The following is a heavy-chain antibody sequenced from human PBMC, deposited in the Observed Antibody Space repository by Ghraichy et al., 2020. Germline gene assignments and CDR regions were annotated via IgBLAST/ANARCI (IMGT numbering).Heavy chain of an antibody. V-gene: IGHV4-4*08. CDR3: ARVLGYHDYACAFDI. J-gene: IGHJ3*02. Sequence: SQTLSLTCSVSGVSTTSYYWSWIRQSPGKGMEWIGYVYSAGTINYNPSLKSRASLSLDTSRNQFSLSLTSVTAADTAMYFCARVLGYHDYACAFDIWGRGAMVTVSS. CDR2: VYSAGTI. CDR1: GVSTTSYY. D-gene: IGHD4-17*01.